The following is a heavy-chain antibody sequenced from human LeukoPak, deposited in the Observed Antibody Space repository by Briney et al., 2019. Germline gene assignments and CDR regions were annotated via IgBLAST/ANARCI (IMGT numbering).Heavy chain of an antibody. J-gene: IGHJ4*02. CDR2: IKSKTDGGTT. D-gene: IGHD6-13*01. CDR1: GFTFSNAW. Sequence: GGSLRLSCAVSGFTFSNAWMRWVRQAPGKGLEWVGRIKSKTDGGTTDYAAPVKGRFTISRDDSKNTLYLQMNSLKTEDTAVYYCTTLYAMAAAGVDYWGQGTLVTASS. CDR3: TTLYAMAAAGVDY. V-gene: IGHV3-15*01.